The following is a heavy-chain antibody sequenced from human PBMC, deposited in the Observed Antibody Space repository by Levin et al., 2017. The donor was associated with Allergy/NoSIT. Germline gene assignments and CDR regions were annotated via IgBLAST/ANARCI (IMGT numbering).Heavy chain of an antibody. J-gene: IGHJ4*02. V-gene: IGHV3-30*03. D-gene: IGHD6-19*01. CDR1: GFTFSNYG. CDR2: ISHDGINN. CDR3: VAGTEGDY. Sequence: GGSLRLSCAASGFTFSNYGMHWVRQAPGKGLEWVAVISHDGINNYYADSVKGRFTISRDNSKNTLSLQMDSLRAEDTAVYYGVAGTEGDYWGQGTLVTVSS.